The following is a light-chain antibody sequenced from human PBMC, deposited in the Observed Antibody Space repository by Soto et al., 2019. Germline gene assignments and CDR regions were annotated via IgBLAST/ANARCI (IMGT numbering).Light chain of an antibody. V-gene: IGKV3-15*01. CDR2: GAS. CDR1: QSVSSN. CDR3: QQYNNWRIFT. J-gene: IGKJ3*01. Sequence: EIVMTQSPATLSVSPGERATLSCRASQSVSSNLAWYQQKPGQAPRLLIYGASTRATGIPARFSGSGSGTEFTLTISSLQYEDFAVYYCQQYNNWRIFTFGPGTKVDIK.